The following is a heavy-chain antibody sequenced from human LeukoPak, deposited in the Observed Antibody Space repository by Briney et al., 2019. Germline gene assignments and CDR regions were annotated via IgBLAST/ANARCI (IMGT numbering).Heavy chain of an antibody. D-gene: IGHD6-19*01. CDR3: ARQPIAVAGQYYFDY. V-gene: IGHV4-59*08. CDR1: GGSISSYY. CDR2: IYYSGST. Sequence: PSETLSLTCTVSGGSISSYYWSWIRQPPGKGLEWIGYIYYSGSTNYNPSLKSRVTISVDTSKNQFSLKLSSVTAADTAAYYCARQPIAVAGQYYFDYWGQGTLVTVSS. J-gene: IGHJ4*02.